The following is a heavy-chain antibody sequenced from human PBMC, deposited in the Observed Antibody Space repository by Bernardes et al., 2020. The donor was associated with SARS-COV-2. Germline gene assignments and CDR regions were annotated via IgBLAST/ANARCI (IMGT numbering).Heavy chain of an antibody. J-gene: IGHJ6*02. CDR2: ISYDGSNK. CDR3: ARAVAGTYYYYGMDV. CDR1: GFTFSSYA. Sequence: GSLRLSCAASGFTFSSYAMHWVRQAPGKGLGWVAVISYDGSNKYYADSVKGRFTISRDNSKNTLYLQMNSLRAEDTAVYYCARAVAGTYYYYGMDVWGQGTTVTVSS. D-gene: IGHD6-19*01. V-gene: IGHV3-30-3*01.